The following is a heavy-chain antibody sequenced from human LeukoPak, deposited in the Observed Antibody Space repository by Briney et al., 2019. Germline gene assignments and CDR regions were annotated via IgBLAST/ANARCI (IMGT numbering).Heavy chain of an antibody. CDR2: ISRSSDYI. J-gene: IGHJ4*02. CDR3: AREELSY. CDR1: GFTFSSYE. D-gene: IGHD1-26*01. Sequence: PGGSLRLSCAASGFTFSSYEMNWVRQAPGKGLEWVSSISRSSDYIYYADSVKGRFTISRDNAKNSLYLQMNSLRAEDTAVYYCAREELSYWGQGTLVTVSS. V-gene: IGHV3-21*01.